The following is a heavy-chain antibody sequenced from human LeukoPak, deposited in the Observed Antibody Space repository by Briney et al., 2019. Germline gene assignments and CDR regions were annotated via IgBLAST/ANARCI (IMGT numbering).Heavy chain of an antibody. CDR3: ARVPPYSSSGNWFDP. CDR1: GYTFTSYG. CDR2: IIPIFGTA. J-gene: IGHJ5*02. Sequence: GASVKVSCKASGYTFTSYGISWVRQAPGQGLEWMGGIIPIFGTANYAQKFQGRVTITADESTSTAYMELSSLRSEDTAVYYCARVPPYSSSGNWFDPWGQGTLVTVSS. D-gene: IGHD6-6*01. V-gene: IGHV1-69*13.